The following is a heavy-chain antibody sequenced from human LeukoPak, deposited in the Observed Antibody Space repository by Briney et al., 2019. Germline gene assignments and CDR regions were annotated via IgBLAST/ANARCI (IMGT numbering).Heavy chain of an antibody. Sequence: PSETLSLTCTVSGGSISSSSYYWGWIRQPPGKGLEWIGSIYYSGSTYYNPSLKSRVTISVDTSKNQFSLKLTSVTAADTAVYYCAKLKWLQLGYFDYWGQGTLVTVSS. J-gene: IGHJ4*02. CDR2: IYYSGST. D-gene: IGHD5-24*01. CDR3: AKLKWLQLGYFDY. V-gene: IGHV4-39*01. CDR1: GGSISSSSYY.